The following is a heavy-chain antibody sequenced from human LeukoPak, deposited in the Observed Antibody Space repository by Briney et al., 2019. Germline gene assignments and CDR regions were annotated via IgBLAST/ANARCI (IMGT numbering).Heavy chain of an antibody. Sequence: GGSLRLSCAASGFTFSSYSMNWVRQAPGKGLEWVSYISSSSSTIYYADSVKGRFTISRDNAKNSLYLQMNSLRAEDTAVYYCARDLCRLAYCGGDPPLDAFDIWGQGTMVTVSS. D-gene: IGHD2-21*02. CDR3: ARDLCRLAYCGGDPPLDAFDI. CDR1: GFTFSSYS. V-gene: IGHV3-48*01. J-gene: IGHJ3*02. CDR2: ISSSSSTI.